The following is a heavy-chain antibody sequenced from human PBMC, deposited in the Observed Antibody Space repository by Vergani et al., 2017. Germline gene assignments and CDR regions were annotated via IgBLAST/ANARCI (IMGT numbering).Heavy chain of an antibody. J-gene: IGHJ6*02. CDR3: TTDPQYWGDGSCYWLKDHHYYGMDV. D-gene: IGHD3-10*01. CDR1: GFSFRNAW. Sequence: EVQLVESGGGIVKPGGSLRLSCVASGFSFRNAWMNWVRRTPGKGLEWVGRIKSTFDRGTTDYAAAVKGRFTISRDDSKNTLFLKVNGLKTEDIGVYYCTTDPQYWGDGSCYWLKDHHYYGMDVWGQGTTVTVSS. CDR2: IKSTFDRGTT. V-gene: IGHV3-15*07.